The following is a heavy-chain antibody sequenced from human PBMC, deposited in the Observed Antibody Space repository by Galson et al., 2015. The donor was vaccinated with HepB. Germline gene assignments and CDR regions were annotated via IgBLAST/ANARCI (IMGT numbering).Heavy chain of an antibody. J-gene: IGHJ4*02. CDR3: ARPSSGWYGGGYFDY. Sequence: SLRLSCAASGFAFSSCAMHWVRQAPGKGLEWVAVISYDGSNKYCADSVRGRFTVSRDNSKNTLYLQMNSLRAEDTAVYYCARPSSGWYGGGYFDYWGQGTLVTVSS. CDR1: GFAFSSCA. CDR2: ISYDGSNK. V-gene: IGHV3-30*04. D-gene: IGHD6-19*01.